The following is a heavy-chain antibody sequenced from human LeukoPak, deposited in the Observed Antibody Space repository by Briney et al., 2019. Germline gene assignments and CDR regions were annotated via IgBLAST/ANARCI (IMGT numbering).Heavy chain of an antibody. CDR1: GFTVSSNY. CDR3: ARSYRPFDY. CDR2: IYSARST. J-gene: IGHJ4*02. Sequence: GGSLRLSCVASGFTVSSNYMSWVRQALGKGLEWVSSIYSARSTYYADSVKGRFTISRDNSKNALYLQMNSLRAEDTAVYYCARSYRPFDYWGQGTLVTVSS. V-gene: IGHV3-53*01. D-gene: IGHD4-11*01.